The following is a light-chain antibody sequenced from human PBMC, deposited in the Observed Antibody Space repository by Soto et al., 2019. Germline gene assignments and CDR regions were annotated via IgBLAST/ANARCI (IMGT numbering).Light chain of an antibody. J-gene: IGLJ1*01. Sequence: QSVLTQPPSVSGAPGQRVTISCTGSSSNIGAGYDVHWYQQLPGTAPKLLTYGNSNRPSGVPDRFSGSKSGTSASLAITGLQAEDEADYYCQSYDSSLSVTYVFGTGTKVTVL. V-gene: IGLV1-40*01. CDR2: GNS. CDR1: SSNIGAGYD. CDR3: QSYDSSLSVTYV.